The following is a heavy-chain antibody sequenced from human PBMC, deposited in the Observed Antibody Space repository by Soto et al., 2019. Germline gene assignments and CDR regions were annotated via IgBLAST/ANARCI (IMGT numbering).Heavy chain of an antibody. CDR2: ISSDGNDK. CDR3: AKEGVADKYYYYGMDV. Sequence: DSGGGVVQPGRSLRLSCVASGFTFSSYPIHWVRQAPGKGLEWVTTISSDGNDKYYSDSVKGRFTTYRDNSKNTVYLQMNNLIVEDTAVYYCAKEGVADKYYYYGMDVWGQGTTVNVSS. V-gene: IGHV3-30*04. CDR1: GFTFSSYP. D-gene: IGHD3-3*01. J-gene: IGHJ6*02.